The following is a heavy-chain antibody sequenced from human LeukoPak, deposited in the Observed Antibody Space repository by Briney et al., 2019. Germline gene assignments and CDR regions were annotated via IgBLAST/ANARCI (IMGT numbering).Heavy chain of an antibody. CDR2: ISGGGGST. V-gene: IGHV3-23*01. CDR1: GVSISSGGYY. Sequence: SSETLSLTCSVSGVSISSGGYYWSWIRQHPGKGLEWVSGISGGGGSTYYADSVKGRFTISRDNSKNTLYLQMNSLRAEDTAVYYCAKDYSSSLTNWFDPWGQGTLVTVSS. J-gene: IGHJ5*02. CDR3: AKDYSSSLTNWFDP. D-gene: IGHD6-6*01.